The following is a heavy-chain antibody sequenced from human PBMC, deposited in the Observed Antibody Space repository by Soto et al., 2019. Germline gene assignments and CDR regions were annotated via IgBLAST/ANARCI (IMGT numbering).Heavy chain of an antibody. CDR1: GGSVSSGSYY. J-gene: IGHJ5*02. CDR2: IYYSGST. Sequence: QVQLQESGPGLVKPSETLSLTCTVSGGSVSSGSYYWSWIRQPPGKGLEWIGYIYYSGSTNYNPSLKSRVTISVDTSKNQFSLKLSSVTAADTAVYYCARGLSIAVAGSNWFDPWGQGTLVTVSS. V-gene: IGHV4-61*01. CDR3: ARGLSIAVAGSNWFDP. D-gene: IGHD6-19*01.